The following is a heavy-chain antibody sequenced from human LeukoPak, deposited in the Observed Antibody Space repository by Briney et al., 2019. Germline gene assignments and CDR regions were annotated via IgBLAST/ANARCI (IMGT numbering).Heavy chain of an antibody. Sequence: SETLSLTCTVSGYSISSGYYWGWIRQPPGKGLEWIGSIYHSGSTYHNPSLKSRVTISVDTSKNQFSLKLSSVTAADTAVYYCARLSLFADYWGQGTLVTVSS. CDR2: IYHSGST. CDR1: GYSISSGYY. CDR3: ARLSLFADY. J-gene: IGHJ4*02. D-gene: IGHD3-10*01. V-gene: IGHV4-38-2*02.